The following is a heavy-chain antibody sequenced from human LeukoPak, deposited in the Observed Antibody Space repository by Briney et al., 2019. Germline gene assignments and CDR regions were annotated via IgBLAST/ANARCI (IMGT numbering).Heavy chain of an antibody. CDR3: ARGYYDSNGYYPDY. CDR2: FYYSGTT. J-gene: IGHJ4*02. Sequence: SETLSLTCTVSGGSISSSYWSWIRQPPGKGLVWIGYFYYSGTTNYNPSLKGRVTISLDTSKNQFSLNLSSVTAADTAVYYCARGYYDSNGYYPDYWGQGTLVTVSS. D-gene: IGHD3-22*01. CDR1: GGSISSSY. V-gene: IGHV4-59*01.